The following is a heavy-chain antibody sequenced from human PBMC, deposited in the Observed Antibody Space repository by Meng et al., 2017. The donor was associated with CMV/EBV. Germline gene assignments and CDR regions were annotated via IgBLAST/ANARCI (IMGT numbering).Heavy chain of an antibody. J-gene: IGHJ4*02. D-gene: IGHD3-10*01. CDR1: GFTFSSYA. Sequence: GGSLRLSCAASGFTFSSYAMHWVRQAPGKGLEWVAVISYDGSNKYYADSVKGRFTISRDNSKNTLYLQMNSLRAEDTAVYYCAKPSWFGELFVHYFDYWGQGTLVTVS. V-gene: IGHV3-30-3*02. CDR2: ISYDGSNK. CDR3: AKPSWFGELFVHYFDY.